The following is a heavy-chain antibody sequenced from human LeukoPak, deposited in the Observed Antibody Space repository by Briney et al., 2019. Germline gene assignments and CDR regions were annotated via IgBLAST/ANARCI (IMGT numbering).Heavy chain of an antibody. J-gene: IGHJ4*02. CDR2: INQDGSVK. CDR3: AKLLGDVTTFDY. Sequence: GGSLRLSCAASGFTFSRSWVTWVRQAPGKGLEWVASINQDGSVKHYMDSVKGRFTISRDNSNNSLFLQMNSLRAEGTAVYYCAKLLGDVTTFDYWGQGTLVTVSS. CDR1: GFTFSRSW. D-gene: IGHD3-16*01. V-gene: IGHV3-7*01.